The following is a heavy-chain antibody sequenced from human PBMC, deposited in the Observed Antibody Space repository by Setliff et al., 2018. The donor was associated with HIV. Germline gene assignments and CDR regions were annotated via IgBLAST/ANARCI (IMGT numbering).Heavy chain of an antibody. CDR2: IDDDGRT. CDR3: ARASGCTNGVCYAYGYYSLDV. J-gene: IGHJ6*02. Sequence: SCKASGGTFSSYAISWVRHVPGQGLVWVSQIDDDGRTTYADSVKGRFTISRDNAKNTLYLQMNSLRAEDTAVYYCARASGCTNGVCYAYGYYSLDVWGQGTTVTVSS. V-gene: IGHV3-74*01. CDR1: GGTFSSYA. D-gene: IGHD2-8*01.